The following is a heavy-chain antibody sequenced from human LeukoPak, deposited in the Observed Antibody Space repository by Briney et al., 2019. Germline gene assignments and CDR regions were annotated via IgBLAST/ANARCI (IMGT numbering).Heavy chain of an antibody. CDR1: GGTFISYT. J-gene: IGHJ4*02. V-gene: IGHV1-69*04. Sequence: SVTVSCKASGGTFISYTISWVRQAPGQGLEWMGRIIPILGIANYAQKFQGRVTITADKSTSTAYMELSSLRSEDTAVYYCAREVAEDYGDHENYFDYWGQGTLVTVSS. D-gene: IGHD4-17*01. CDR3: AREVAEDYGDHENYFDY. CDR2: IIPILGIA.